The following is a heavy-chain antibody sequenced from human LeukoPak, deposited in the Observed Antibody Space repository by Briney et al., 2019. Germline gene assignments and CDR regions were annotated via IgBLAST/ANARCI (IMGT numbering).Heavy chain of an antibody. V-gene: IGHV5-51*03. D-gene: IGHD6-6*01. CDR3: ARASDSSSSSWAQNDY. Sequence: GESLEISCKASGYRFTTYWIGWVRQMPGKGLEWMGIIYPDNSDTKYSPSFQGQVTISADKSISTAYLQWSSLKASGSAMYYCARASDSSSSSWAQNDYWGQGTLVTVSS. CDR1: GYRFTTYW. J-gene: IGHJ4*02. CDR2: IYPDNSDT.